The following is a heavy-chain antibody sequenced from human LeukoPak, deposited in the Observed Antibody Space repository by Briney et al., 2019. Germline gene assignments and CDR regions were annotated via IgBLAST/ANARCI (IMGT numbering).Heavy chain of an antibody. D-gene: IGHD2-2*01. CDR2: ISSSSSTI. CDR1: GFTFRAYS. Sequence: GGSLRLSCAASGFTFRAYSMNRVRQAPGKGLEWASYISSSSSTIYYADSVKGRFTISRDNAKNSLYLQMNSLRDEDTAVYYCAKAYGYCSSTSCSHEEFDYWGQGTLVTVSS. CDR3: AKAYGYCSSTSCSHEEFDY. J-gene: IGHJ4*02. V-gene: IGHV3-48*02.